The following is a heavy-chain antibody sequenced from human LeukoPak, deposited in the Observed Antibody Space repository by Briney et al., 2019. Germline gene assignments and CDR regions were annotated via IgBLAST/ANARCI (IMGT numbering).Heavy chain of an antibody. CDR1: GYTFTSYG. J-gene: IGHJ4*02. CDR3: ARVNDYVWGSYRYPQFDY. CDR2: ISAYNVNT. Sequence: ASVKVSCKASGYTFTSYGISWVRQAPGQGLEWMGWISAYNVNTNYAQKLQGRVTMTTDTSTSTAYMELRSLRSDDTAVYYCARVNDYVWGSYRYPQFDYRGQGTLVTVSS. D-gene: IGHD3-16*02. V-gene: IGHV1-18*04.